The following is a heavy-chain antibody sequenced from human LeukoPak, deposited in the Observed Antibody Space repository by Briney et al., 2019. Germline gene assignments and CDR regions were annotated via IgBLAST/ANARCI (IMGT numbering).Heavy chain of an antibody. Sequence: SETLSLTCTVSGASISSYYWNWIRQPAGKALEWIGNIFYSGSTYYSPSLKSRVTISLDTSRNQFSLKLNSVTAADTAVYYCARGSTTGTTSYFDPWGQGTLVTVSS. CDR1: GASISSYY. CDR2: IFYSGST. CDR3: ARGSTTGTTSYFDP. D-gene: IGHD1-1*01. J-gene: IGHJ5*02. V-gene: IGHV4-59*08.